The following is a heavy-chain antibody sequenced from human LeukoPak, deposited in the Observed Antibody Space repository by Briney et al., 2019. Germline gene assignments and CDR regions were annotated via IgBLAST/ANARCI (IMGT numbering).Heavy chain of an antibody. J-gene: IGHJ6*03. V-gene: IGHV3-23*01. D-gene: IGHD3-9*01. CDR3: ANTHYDILTGYYTEDYYMDV. CDR1: EFSVGSNY. Sequence: GGSLRLSCAASEFSVGSNYMTWVRQAPGKGLEWVSAISGSGGSTYYADSVKGRFTISRDNSKNTLYLQMNSLRAEDTAVYYCANTHYDILTGYYTEDYYMDVWGKGTTVTISS. CDR2: ISGSGGST.